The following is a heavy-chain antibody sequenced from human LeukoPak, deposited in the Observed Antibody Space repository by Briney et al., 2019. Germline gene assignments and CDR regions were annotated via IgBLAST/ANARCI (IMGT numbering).Heavy chain of an antibody. V-gene: IGHV3-74*01. J-gene: IGHJ4*02. CDR1: GFTFSDYW. CDR2: IKGDGSET. CDR3: VSGQEAVSVIVY. Sequence: PGGSLRLSCAASGFTFSDYWMHWVRHVPGKGLVWVARIKGDGSETNYADSVKGRFTISRDNAKNTLYLQMNSLRVEDTAVYYCVSGQEAVSVIVYWGQGTLVTVSS. D-gene: IGHD6-19*01.